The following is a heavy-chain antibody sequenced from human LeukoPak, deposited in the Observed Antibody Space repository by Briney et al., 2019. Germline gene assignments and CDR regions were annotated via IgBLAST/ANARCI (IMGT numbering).Heavy chain of an antibody. CDR3: SRGEDIVAKKYYFGC. D-gene: IGHD5-12*01. V-gene: IGHV3-21*01. Sequence: GGSLRLSCAASGFTFSSYSFNWVRQAPGRGLEWVSSISSSSTYIYYANSVKGRFTISRDNAKNSLYLQMNSLRAEDTAVYFCSRGEDIVAKKYYFGCWCQGTLVTVSS. CDR1: GFTFSSYS. CDR2: ISSSSTYI. J-gene: IGHJ4*02.